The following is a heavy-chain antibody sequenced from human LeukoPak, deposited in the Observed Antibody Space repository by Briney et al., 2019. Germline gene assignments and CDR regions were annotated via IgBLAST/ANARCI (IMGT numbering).Heavy chain of an antibody. V-gene: IGHV3-48*01. CDR1: GFIFSNYG. J-gene: IGHJ6*02. CDR3: AREYSSGWSYYYGMDV. D-gene: IGHD6-19*01. CDR2: ISGSSGSI. Sequence: GGSLRLFCAASGFIFSNYGMNWVRQAPGKGLEWVSYISGSSGSIYYADSVRGRFTISRDNAKNSLYLQMNSLRAEDTAVYYCAREYSSGWSYYYGMDVWGQGTTVTVSS.